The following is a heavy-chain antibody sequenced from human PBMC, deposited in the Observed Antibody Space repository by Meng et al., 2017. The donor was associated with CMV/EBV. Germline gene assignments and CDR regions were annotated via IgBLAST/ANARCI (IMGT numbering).Heavy chain of an antibody. V-gene: IGHV4-34*01. CDR1: YY. J-gene: IGHJ5*02. CDR2: INHSGST. CDR3: ARVRVLPNRGTKLLYLNWFDP. D-gene: IGHD2-2*02. Sequence: YYWSWIRQPPGKGVESIGEINHSGSTNYNPSLKSRVTISVDTSKNQFSLKLSSVTAADTAVYYCARVRVLPNRGTKLLYLNWFDPWGQGTLVTVSS.